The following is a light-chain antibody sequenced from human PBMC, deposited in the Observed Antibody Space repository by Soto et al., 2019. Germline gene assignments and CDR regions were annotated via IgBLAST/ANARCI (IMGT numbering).Light chain of an antibody. V-gene: IGLV2-8*01. CDR1: SSDVGGYHY. CDR2: EVS. J-gene: IGLJ3*02. Sequence: QSALTQPPSASGSPGQSVTISCTGTSSDVGGYHYVSWYQQLPGKAPKLIIYEVSKRPSGVPDRFSGSKSGNTASLTVSGLQAEDEAVYYCSSTAGSNNLVFGGGTKLTVL. CDR3: SSTAGSNNLV.